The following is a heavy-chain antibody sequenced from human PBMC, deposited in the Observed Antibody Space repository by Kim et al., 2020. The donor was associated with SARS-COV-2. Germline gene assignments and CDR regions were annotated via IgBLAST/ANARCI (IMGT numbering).Heavy chain of an antibody. J-gene: IGHJ4*02. V-gene: IGHV7-4-1*02. CDR2: MNTNTGNS. CDR3: ARDGTGHYDY. D-gene: IGHD1-1*01. Sequence: ASVKVSCKASGYTFTHYAMHWVRQAPGQGLEWMGWMNTNTGNSMSAQGLTGRFVFSLDTSVSPAYLEISSLKAEDTAVYYCARDGTGHYDYWGQGTLVTV. CDR1: GYTFTHYA.